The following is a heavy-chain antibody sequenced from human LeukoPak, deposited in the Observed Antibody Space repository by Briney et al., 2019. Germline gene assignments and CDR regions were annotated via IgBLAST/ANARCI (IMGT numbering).Heavy chain of an antibody. CDR2: ISGSGGST. V-gene: IGHV3-23*01. CDR1: GFTFSSYA. J-gene: IGHJ4*02. Sequence: PGGSLRLSCAASGFTFSSYAMIWVRQAPGKGLEWVSAISGSGGSTYYAASVRGRFTISRDTSRSTLYLQMNSLRAEDAAVYYCAKAPVTSCRGAFCYPFDYWGQGTLVTVSS. D-gene: IGHD2-15*01. CDR3: AKAPVTSCRGAFCYPFDY.